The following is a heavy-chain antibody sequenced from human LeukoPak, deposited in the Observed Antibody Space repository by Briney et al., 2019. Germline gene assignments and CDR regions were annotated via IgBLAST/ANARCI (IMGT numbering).Heavy chain of an antibody. Sequence: GASVTVSCKSSAYTFTSYGISWVRQAPGQGLEWMGWISAYNGNTNYAQKLQGRVTMTTDTSTSTAYMELRSLRSDDTAVYYCATSSGSYLVGDDYWGQGTLVTVSS. CDR2: ISAYNGNT. J-gene: IGHJ4*02. CDR1: AYTFTSYG. V-gene: IGHV1-18*01. CDR3: ATSSGSYLVGDDY. D-gene: IGHD3-10*01.